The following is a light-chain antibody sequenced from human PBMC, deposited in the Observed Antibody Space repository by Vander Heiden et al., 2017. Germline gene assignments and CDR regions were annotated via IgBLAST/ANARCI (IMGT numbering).Light chain of an antibody. CDR2: DVS. Sequence: EVVLTQSPGTLSLSPGERATLSCRASRSVSSRFLAWYQQKPGQAPRLLVYDVSTRATSIPDRFSGSGSGTDFTLTIRRLQPEDSAVYYCQQYASSRTFGQGTKVEI. CDR3: QQYASSRT. V-gene: IGKV3-20*01. J-gene: IGKJ1*01. CDR1: RSVSSRF.